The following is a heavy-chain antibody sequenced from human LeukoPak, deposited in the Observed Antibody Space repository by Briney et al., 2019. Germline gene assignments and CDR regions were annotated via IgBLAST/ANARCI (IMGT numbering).Heavy chain of an antibody. J-gene: IGHJ4*02. D-gene: IGHD3-22*01. CDR3: ASAPSELDTYYYDSSGYYRFDY. V-gene: IGHV1-8*01. CDR1: GYTFTSYD. Sequence: ASVKVSCKASGYTFTSYDINWVRQATGQGLEWMGWMNPNSGNTGYAQKFQGRVTMTRNTSISTAYMELSSLRSEDTAVYYCASAPSELDTYYYDSSGYYRFDYWGQGTLVTVSS. CDR2: MNPNSGNT.